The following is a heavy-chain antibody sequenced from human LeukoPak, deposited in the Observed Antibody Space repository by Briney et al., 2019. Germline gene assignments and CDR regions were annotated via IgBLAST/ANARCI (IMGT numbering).Heavy chain of an antibody. CDR2: INWNGGST. CDR3: AKRAGDDYYYMDV. CDR1: GFTFDDYG. Sequence: GGSLRLSCAASGFTFDDYGMSWVRQAPGKGLEWVSGINWNGGSTGYADSVKGRFTISRDNAKHSLYLQMNSLRAEDTAIYYCAKRAGDDYYYMDVWGKGTTVTIAS. D-gene: IGHD4-17*01. V-gene: IGHV3-20*04. J-gene: IGHJ6*03.